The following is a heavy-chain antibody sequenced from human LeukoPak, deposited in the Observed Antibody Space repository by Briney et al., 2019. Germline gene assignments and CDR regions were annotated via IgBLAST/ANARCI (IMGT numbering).Heavy chain of an antibody. Sequence: ASVKVSCKASGYTFTSYGISWVRQAPGQGLEWMGWISAYNGNTNYAQKLQGRVTMTTDTSTSTAYMELRSLRSDDTAVYYRARAVVTAKLFDYWGQGTLVTVSS. V-gene: IGHV1-18*01. CDR3: ARAVVTAKLFDY. CDR2: ISAYNGNT. CDR1: GYTFTSYG. D-gene: IGHD2-21*02. J-gene: IGHJ4*02.